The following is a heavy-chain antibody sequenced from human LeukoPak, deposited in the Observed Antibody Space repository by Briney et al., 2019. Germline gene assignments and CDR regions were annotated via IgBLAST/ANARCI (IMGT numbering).Heavy chain of an antibody. J-gene: IGHJ5*02. CDR2: IDYNENT. Sequence: PSETLSLTCAVYGGSFSGYYWSWIRQPPGKGLEWLGHIDYNENTHYNPSLKSRVTISVDASKNQFSLKLNSVTAADTAVYYCARGAAAGIWNWFDPWGRGTLVTVSS. D-gene: IGHD6-13*01. CDR1: GGSFSGYY. V-gene: IGHV4-59*01. CDR3: ARGAAAGIWNWFDP.